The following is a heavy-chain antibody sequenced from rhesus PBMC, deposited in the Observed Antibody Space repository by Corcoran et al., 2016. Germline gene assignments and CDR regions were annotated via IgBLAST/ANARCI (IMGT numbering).Heavy chain of an antibody. CDR2: IYWNDSK. CDR1: GFSISTSGTG. D-gene: IGHD6-31*01. J-gene: IGHJ4*01. Sequence: QVTLKESGPALVKPTQTLTLTCTFSGFSISTSGTGVGWIRQPQGKALEWLASIYWNDSKYYSISLKGRLTISKYTSKNQGVLTMTNMDHVDTATYYCARVSYSSGWYDYWCQGVLVTVSS. V-gene: IGHV2-95*01. CDR3: ARVSYSSGWYDY.